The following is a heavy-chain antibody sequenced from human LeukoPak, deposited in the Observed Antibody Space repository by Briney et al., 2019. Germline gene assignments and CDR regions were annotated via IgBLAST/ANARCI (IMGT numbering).Heavy chain of an antibody. Sequence: GGSLRLSCAASGFTFNTYWLHWVRQAPGKGLVWVSHINNDGSITNYADSVKGRSTISRDNAKNRLYLQMNSLRAEDTAVYYCARVVYFDSSGYRHFDYWGQGTLVTVSS. J-gene: IGHJ4*02. CDR1: GFTFNTYW. CDR3: ARVVYFDSSGYRHFDY. V-gene: IGHV3-74*01. D-gene: IGHD3-22*01. CDR2: INNDGSIT.